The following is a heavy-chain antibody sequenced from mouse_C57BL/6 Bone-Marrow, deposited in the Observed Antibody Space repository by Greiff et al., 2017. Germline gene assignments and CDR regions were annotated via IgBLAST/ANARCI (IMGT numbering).Heavy chain of an antibody. V-gene: IGHV1-4*01. D-gene: IGHD2-2*01. CDR3: ARSTMVTRIDY. J-gene: IGHJ2*01. CDR2: INPSSGYT. Sequence: VQLQQSGAELARPGASVKMSCKASGYTFTSYTMHWVKQRPGQGLEWIGYINPSSGYTKYNQKFKDKATLTADKSSSTAYMQLSSLTSEDSAVYYCARSTMVTRIDYWGQGTTLTVSS. CDR1: GYTFTSYT.